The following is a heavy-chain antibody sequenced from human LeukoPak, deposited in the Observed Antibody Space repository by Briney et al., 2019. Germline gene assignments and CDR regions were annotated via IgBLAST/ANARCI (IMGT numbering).Heavy chain of an antibody. CDR2: IRSKAYGGTT. J-gene: IGHJ4*02. D-gene: IGHD2-2*01. Sequence: PGGSLRLSCAASGFTFSSYAMSWFRQAPGKGLEWVGFIRSKAYGGTTEYAASVKGRFTISRDDSKSIAYLQMNSLKTEDTAVYYCTRDRMLGYCSSTSCPSDYWGQGTLVTVSS. CDR1: GFTFSSYA. V-gene: IGHV3-49*03. CDR3: TRDRMLGYCSSTSCPSDY.